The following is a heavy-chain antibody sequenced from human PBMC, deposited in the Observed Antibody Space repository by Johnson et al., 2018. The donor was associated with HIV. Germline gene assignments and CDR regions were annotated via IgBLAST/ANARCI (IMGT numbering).Heavy chain of an antibody. CDR1: GFTFSSYA. V-gene: IGHV3-30-3*01. CDR3: ARGGRGDYVVAFDI. Sequence: QVQLVESGGGVVQPGRSLRLSCAASGFTFSSYAMHWVRQAPGKGLEWVAFISYDGSNKYYADSVKGRFTISRDNSKNTLYLQMNSLRAEDTAVYYCARGGRGDYVVAFDIWGQGTMVTVSS. J-gene: IGHJ3*02. D-gene: IGHD4-17*01. CDR2: ISYDGSNK.